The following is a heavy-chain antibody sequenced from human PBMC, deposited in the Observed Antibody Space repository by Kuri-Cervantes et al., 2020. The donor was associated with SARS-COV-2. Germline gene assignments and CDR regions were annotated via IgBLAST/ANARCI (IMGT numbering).Heavy chain of an antibody. Sequence: GSLRLSCAVYGGSFSGYYWNWIRQPPGKGLEWIGEINHSGSTNYNPSLKSRVTISVDTSKDQFSLKLSSVTAADTAVYYCARTLPRYCSSTSCGRNWFDPWGQGTLVTVSS. J-gene: IGHJ5*02. CDR3: ARTLPRYCSSTSCGRNWFDP. V-gene: IGHV4-34*01. CDR2: INHSGST. D-gene: IGHD2-2*01. CDR1: GGSFSGYY.